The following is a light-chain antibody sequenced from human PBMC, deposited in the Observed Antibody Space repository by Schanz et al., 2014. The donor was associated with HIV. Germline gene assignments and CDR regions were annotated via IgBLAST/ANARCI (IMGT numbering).Light chain of an antibody. CDR3: QRYNSFSHT. CDR2: GAS. V-gene: IGKV1-39*02. CDR1: QDISNY. Sequence: DTQMTQSPSSLSASVGDRVTITCQASQDISNYLNWYQQKPGTAPKLLIYGASSLQSGVPSRFSGSGSGTDFTLTISSLQPEDFATYYCQRYNSFSHTFGQGTKLDIK. J-gene: IGKJ2*01.